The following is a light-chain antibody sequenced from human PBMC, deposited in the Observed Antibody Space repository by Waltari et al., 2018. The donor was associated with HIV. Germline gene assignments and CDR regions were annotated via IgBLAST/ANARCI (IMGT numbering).Light chain of an antibody. Sequence: HSALTQPASVSGSPGQSITISCSGTVTDIDIYNFVSGYRQYPGVAPLLVLYGVSSRPSGVSLRFSGSKSGDTASLTISGLEAEDEADYYCSSYTPSRSLVFGGGTKLTVL. V-gene: IGLV2-14*01. CDR1: VTDIDIYNF. CDR2: GVS. J-gene: IGLJ3*02. CDR3: SSYTPSRSLV.